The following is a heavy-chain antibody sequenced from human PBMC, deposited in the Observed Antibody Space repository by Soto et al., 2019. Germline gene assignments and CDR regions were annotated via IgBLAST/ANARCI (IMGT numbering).Heavy chain of an antibody. CDR2: IRTISSAI. D-gene: IGHD3-22*01. CDR3: ANXYYDSSGYFPPEDAFDI. V-gene: IGHV3-48*01. Sequence: PGGSLRLSCAASGFTFSYYPMNWVRQAPGKGLEWVSSIRTISSAIYFADSVKGRFTISRDNSKNTLYLQMNSLRAEDTAVYYCANXYYDSSGYFPPEDAFDIWGQGTMVTVSS. CDR1: GFTFSYYP. J-gene: IGHJ3*02.